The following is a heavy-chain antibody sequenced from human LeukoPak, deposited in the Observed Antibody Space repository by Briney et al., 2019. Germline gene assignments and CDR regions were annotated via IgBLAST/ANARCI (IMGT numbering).Heavy chain of an antibody. Sequence: SVKVSCKASGGTFSSYAISWARQAPGQGLEWMGGIIPIFGTANYAQKFQGRVTITADESTSTAYMELSSLRSDDTAVYYCARASMTIFGVVISDYYYGMDVWGQGTTVTVSS. D-gene: IGHD3-3*01. J-gene: IGHJ6*02. V-gene: IGHV1-69*13. CDR3: ARASMTIFGVVISDYYYGMDV. CDR2: IIPIFGTA. CDR1: GGTFSSYA.